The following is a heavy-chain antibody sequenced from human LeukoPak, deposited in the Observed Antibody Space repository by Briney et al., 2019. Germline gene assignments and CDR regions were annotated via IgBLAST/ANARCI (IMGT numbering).Heavy chain of an antibody. CDR3: ARESAGYSSSWYPGSHYYYYGMDV. CDR1: GFTVSSNY. J-gene: IGHJ6*02. CDR2: IYSGGST. D-gene: IGHD6-13*01. Sequence: GGSLRLSCAASGFTVSSNYMSWVRQAPGKGLEWVSVIYSGGSTYYADSVKGRFTISRDNSKNTLYLQMNSLRAEDTAVYYWARESAGYSSSWYPGSHYYYYGMDVWGQGTTVTVSS. V-gene: IGHV3-53*01.